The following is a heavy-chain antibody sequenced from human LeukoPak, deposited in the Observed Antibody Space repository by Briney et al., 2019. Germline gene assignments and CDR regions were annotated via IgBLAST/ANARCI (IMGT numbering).Heavy chain of an antibody. CDR3: ARRSKSSAIWYYFDY. Sequence: GGSLRLSCAASGFTFSSYGINWVRQAPGKGLEWVSGISGSGDITYYADSVKGRFTISRDNSRNTLYLQMNSLRAEDTAVYYCARRSKSSAIWYYFDYWGQGTLVAVSS. CDR2: ISGSGDIT. CDR1: GFTFSSYG. V-gene: IGHV3-23*01. J-gene: IGHJ4*02. D-gene: IGHD6-25*01.